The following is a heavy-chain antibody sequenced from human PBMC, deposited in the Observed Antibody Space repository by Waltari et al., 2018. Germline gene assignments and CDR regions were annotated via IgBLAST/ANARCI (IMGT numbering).Heavy chain of an antibody. D-gene: IGHD6-13*01. J-gene: IGHJ4*02. CDR2: ISGSGGST. V-gene: IGHV3-23*01. Sequence: EVQLLESGGGLVQPGGSLRLSCAAAGFTFSSYAMSWVRQAPGKGLGWVSAISGSGGSTYYADSVKGRFTISRDNSKNTLYLQMNSLRAEDTAVYYCAKLIAAAGYFDYWGQGTLVTVSS. CDR3: AKLIAAAGYFDY. CDR1: GFTFSSYA.